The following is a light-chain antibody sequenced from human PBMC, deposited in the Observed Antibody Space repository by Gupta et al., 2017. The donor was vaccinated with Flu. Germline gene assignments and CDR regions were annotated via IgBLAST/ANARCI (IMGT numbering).Light chain of an antibody. V-gene: IGLV3-10*01. CDR1: VLARKF. CDR3: YSTDSSGSHRV. J-gene: IGLJ2*01. CDR2: EDT. Sequence: SYEVTQPPSVSVSPGQTARITCSGDVLARKFAFWYQQKSGQAPVLVVYEDTKRPSGIPERFSGSTSGTLATLTISGAQVEDEADYYCYSTDSSGSHRVFGGGTKLTVL.